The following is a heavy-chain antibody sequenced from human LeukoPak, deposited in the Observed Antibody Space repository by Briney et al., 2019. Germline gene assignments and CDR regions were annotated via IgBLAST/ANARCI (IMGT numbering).Heavy chain of an antibody. CDR2: INHSGST. CDR3: AGGVRASKVGARPYYYYGMDV. Sequence: SETLSLTCAVYGGSFSGYYWSWIRQPPGKGLEWIGEINHSGSTNYNPSLKSRVTISVDTSKNQFSLKLSSVTAADTAVYYCAGGVRASKVGARPYYYYGMDVWGQGTTVTVSS. CDR1: GGSFSGYY. V-gene: IGHV4-34*01. J-gene: IGHJ6*02. D-gene: IGHD1-26*01.